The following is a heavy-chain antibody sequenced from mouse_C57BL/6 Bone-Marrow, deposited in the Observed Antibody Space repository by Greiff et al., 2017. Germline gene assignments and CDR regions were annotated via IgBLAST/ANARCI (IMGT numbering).Heavy chain of an antibody. Sequence: VKQSCKASGYTFTRYWMHWVKQRPGRGLEWIGRIDPNSGGTKYNEKFKSKATLTVDKPSSTAYMQLSSLTSEDSAVYYCARSRGCFDYWGQGTTLTVSS. CDR3: ARSRGCFDY. J-gene: IGHJ2*01. CDR2: IDPNSGGT. V-gene: IGHV1-72*01. CDR1: GYTFTRYW. D-gene: IGHD3-2*02.